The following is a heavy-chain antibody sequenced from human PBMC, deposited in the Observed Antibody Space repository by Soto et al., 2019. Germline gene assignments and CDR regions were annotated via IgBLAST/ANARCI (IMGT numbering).Heavy chain of an antibody. Sequence: AASVKVSCKASGYTFTSYYMHWVRQAPGQGLEWMGIINPSGGSTSYAQKFQGRVTMTRDTSTSTVYMELSSLRSEDTAVYYCARDQTSTPLRSSSVDYWGQGTLVTVSS. CDR3: ARDQTSTPLRSSSVDY. D-gene: IGHD6-6*01. CDR2: INPSGGST. J-gene: IGHJ4*02. V-gene: IGHV1-46*01. CDR1: GYTFTSYY.